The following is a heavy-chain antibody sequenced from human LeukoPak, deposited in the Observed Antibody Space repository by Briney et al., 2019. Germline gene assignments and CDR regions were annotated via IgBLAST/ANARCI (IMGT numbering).Heavy chain of an antibody. CDR3: ARDYASGSYYDY. V-gene: IGHV1-2*02. J-gene: IGHJ4*02. Sequence: ASVKVSCKASGYTFTGDYLHWVRQAPGQGLEWMGWMNPNSGGTNYAQKFQGRVTMTRDTSICTAYMELSRLRSDDTAAYYCARDYASGSYYDYWGQRSLVTVSS. D-gene: IGHD3-10*01. CDR1: GYTFTGDY. CDR2: MNPNSGGT.